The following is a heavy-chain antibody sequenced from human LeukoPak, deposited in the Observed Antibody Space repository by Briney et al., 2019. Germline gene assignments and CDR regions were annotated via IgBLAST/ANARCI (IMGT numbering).Heavy chain of an antibody. V-gene: IGHV3-15*01. Sequence: PGGSLRLSCAASGFPFSNAWMNWVRQAPGKGLEWAGRIKSKTDGGTTDYVAPVKGRFTISRDDSKNILFQQMNSLRAEDTAVYYCARKRGAFDIWGQGTMVTVPS. CDR3: ARKRGAFDI. CDR1: GFPFSNAW. CDR2: IKSKTDGGTT. J-gene: IGHJ3*02.